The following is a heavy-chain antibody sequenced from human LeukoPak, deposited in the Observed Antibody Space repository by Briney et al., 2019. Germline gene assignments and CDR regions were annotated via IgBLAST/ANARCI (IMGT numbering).Heavy chain of an antibody. Sequence: SETLSLTCTVSGGSISSSSYYWGWIRQPPGMGLEWIGSIYYSGSTYYNPSLKSRVTISVDTSKNQFSLKLSSVTAVDTAVYYCASTSGSYDYWGQGTLVTVSS. J-gene: IGHJ4*02. CDR1: GGSISSSSYY. V-gene: IGHV4-39*01. D-gene: IGHD1-26*01. CDR2: IYYSGST. CDR3: ASTSGSYDY.